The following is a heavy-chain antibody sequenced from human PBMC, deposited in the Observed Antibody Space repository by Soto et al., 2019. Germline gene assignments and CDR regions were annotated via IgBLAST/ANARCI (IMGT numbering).Heavy chain of an antibody. CDR3: AKGVPGIAVAGTGYFQH. V-gene: IGHV3-23*01. CDR1: GFTFSSYA. CDR2: ISGSGDST. D-gene: IGHD6-19*01. J-gene: IGHJ1*01. Sequence: EVPLLESGGGLVQPGGSLRLSCAASGFTFSSYAMSWVRQAPGKGLEWVSGISGSGDSTYYADSVKGRFTISRDNSKNTLYLQMNSLRDEDTAVYYCAKGVPGIAVAGTGYFQHWGQGTLVTVSS.